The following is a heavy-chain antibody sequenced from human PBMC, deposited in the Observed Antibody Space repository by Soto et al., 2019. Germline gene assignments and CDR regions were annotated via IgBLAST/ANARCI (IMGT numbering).Heavy chain of an antibody. CDR3: ARDLEFGTSGWFDP. Sequence: SETLSLTCTVSGGSISSYYWSWIRQPPGKGLEWTGYIYYSGSTNYNPSLKSRVTISVDTSKNQFSLKLSSVTAADTAVYYCARDLEFGTSGWFDPWGQGTLVTVSS. CDR2: IYYSGST. CDR1: GGSISSYY. D-gene: IGHD3-10*01. J-gene: IGHJ5*02. V-gene: IGHV4-59*01.